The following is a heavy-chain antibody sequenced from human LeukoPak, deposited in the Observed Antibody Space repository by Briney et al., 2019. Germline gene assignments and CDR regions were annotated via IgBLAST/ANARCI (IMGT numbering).Heavy chain of an antibody. CDR1: GFTVSSNY. D-gene: IGHD6-13*01. V-gene: IGHV3-66*01. Sequence: GGSLRLSCAASGFTVSSNYMSWVRQAPGKGLEWVSVIYSGGSTYYADSVEGRFTISRDNSKNTLYLQMNSLRAEDTAVYYCARDPLFIAAAGTFQHWGQGTLVTVSS. J-gene: IGHJ1*01. CDR2: IYSGGST. CDR3: ARDPLFIAAAGTFQH.